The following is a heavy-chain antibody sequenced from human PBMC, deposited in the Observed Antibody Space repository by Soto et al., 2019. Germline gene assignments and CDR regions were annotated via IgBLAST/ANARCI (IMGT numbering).Heavy chain of an antibody. J-gene: IGHJ6*02. CDR2: IDPSDSYT. CDR3: ARLEDSTRVMDV. CDR1: GYSFNTYW. V-gene: IGHV5-10-1*01. Sequence: PGESLKISCTGSGYSFNTYWISWVRQMPGKGLEWMGRIDPSDSYTNYSPSFQGHVTISADKSISTAYLQWSSLKASDTAMYYCARLEDSTRVMDVWGQGTTVTVSS.